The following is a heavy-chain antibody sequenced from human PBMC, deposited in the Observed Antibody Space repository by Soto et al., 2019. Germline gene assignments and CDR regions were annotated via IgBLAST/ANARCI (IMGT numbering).Heavy chain of an antibody. CDR2: INAGNGNT. CDR1: GYTFTSYA. J-gene: IGHJ3*02. D-gene: IGHD2-2*01. Sequence: QVQLVQSGAEVKKPGASVKVSCKASGYTFTSYAMHWVRQAPGQRLEWMGWINAGNGNTKYSQKFQGRVTITRDTPPSTAKMELSSLSFEDTAVYFCAPAIADVAFDIWGRGTMVTVS. CDR3: APAIADVAFDI. V-gene: IGHV1-3*01.